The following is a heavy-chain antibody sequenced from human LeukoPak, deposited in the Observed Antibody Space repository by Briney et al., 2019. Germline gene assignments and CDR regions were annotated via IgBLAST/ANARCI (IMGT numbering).Heavy chain of an antibody. Sequence: PSETLSLTCTVSGGSISSYYWSWVRQPAGKGLEWIGRIYPSGSTNYNPYIKSRVTMSVDTSKNQFALKLSSVTAADTAVYYCARDIDYWGQGTLVTVSS. V-gene: IGHV4-4*07. J-gene: IGHJ4*02. CDR1: GGSISSYY. CDR2: IYPSGST. CDR3: ARDIDY.